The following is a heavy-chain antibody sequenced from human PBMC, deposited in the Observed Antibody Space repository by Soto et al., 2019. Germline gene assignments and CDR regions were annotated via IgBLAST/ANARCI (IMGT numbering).Heavy chain of an antibody. J-gene: IGHJ4*02. CDR1: GGTFSSYA. Sequence: QVQLVQSGAEVKKPGSSVKVSCKASGGTFSSYAISWVRQAPGQGLEWMGGIIPIFGTANYAQKFQGRVTITADKSTSTAYMELSSLRSEDTAVYYCARDLTYYYDSSGYPLGYWGQGTLVTVSS. CDR2: IIPIFGTA. CDR3: ARDLTYYYDSSGYPLGY. V-gene: IGHV1-69*06. D-gene: IGHD3-22*01.